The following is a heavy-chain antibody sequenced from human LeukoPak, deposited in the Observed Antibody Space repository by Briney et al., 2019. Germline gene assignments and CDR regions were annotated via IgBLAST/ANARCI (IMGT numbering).Heavy chain of an antibody. J-gene: IGHJ6*03. CDR1: GFTVSSNY. CDR3: ARDAVIGYYYMDV. CDR2: IYSGGST. V-gene: IGHV3-53*01. Sequence: GGSLRLSCAASGFTVSSNYMSWVRQAPGKGLEWVSVIYSGGSTYYADSVKGRFTISRDNSKNTLYLQMNSLRAEDTAVYYCARDAVIGYYYMDVWGKGTTVTVSS. D-gene: IGHD3-10*01.